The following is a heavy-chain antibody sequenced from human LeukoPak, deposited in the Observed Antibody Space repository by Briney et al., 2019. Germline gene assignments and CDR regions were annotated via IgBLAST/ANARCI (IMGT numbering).Heavy chain of an antibody. CDR3: AKSGGYGLIDY. Sequence: SETLSLTCAVSGASISGSGYYWGWIRQPPGKGLEWIGNIYYSGSTYYNASLQSRVTISIDMSKNEFSLRPNSVTAADTAMYYCAKSGGYGLIDYWGQGTLVTVSS. J-gene: IGHJ4*02. V-gene: IGHV4-39*01. CDR1: GASISGSGYY. D-gene: IGHD1-26*01. CDR2: IYYSGST.